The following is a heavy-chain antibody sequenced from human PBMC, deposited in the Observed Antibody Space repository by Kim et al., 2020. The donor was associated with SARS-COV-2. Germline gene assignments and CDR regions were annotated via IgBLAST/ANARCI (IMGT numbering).Heavy chain of an antibody. CDR3: ARDPDVGYFDY. D-gene: IGHD1-26*01. J-gene: IGHJ4*02. V-gene: IGHV4-39*07. CDR2: T. Sequence: TYYNPSLKRRVTISVDTSKNQFSLKLSSVTAADTAVYYCARDPDVGYFDYWGQGTLVTVSS.